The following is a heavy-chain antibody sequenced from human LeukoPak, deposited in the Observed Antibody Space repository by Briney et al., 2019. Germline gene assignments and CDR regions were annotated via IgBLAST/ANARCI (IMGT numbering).Heavy chain of an antibody. CDR3: ARILGGIAARPDYFDY. Sequence: PSETLSLTCAVSGYSIISGYYCGWIRQPPGQGLDWIGNIHHSGSTYYNPSLKSRVTISVDTSKNQFSLKLSSVTAADTAVYYCARILGGIAARPDYFDYWGQGTLVTVSS. D-gene: IGHD6-6*01. CDR2: IHHSGST. CDR1: GYSIISGYY. J-gene: IGHJ4*02. V-gene: IGHV4-38-2*01.